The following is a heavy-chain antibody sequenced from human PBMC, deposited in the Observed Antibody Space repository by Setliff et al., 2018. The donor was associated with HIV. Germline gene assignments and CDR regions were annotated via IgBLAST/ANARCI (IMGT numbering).Heavy chain of an antibody. Sequence: GASVKVSCKASGGTFSSYAISWVRQAPGQGLEWMGGIIPIFNTANYAQKFQGRVTITADESTSTAYMELRSLRSEDTAVYYCARIVRPSYYYYYMDVWGKGTTVTVSS. CDR2: IIPIFNTA. D-gene: IGHD3-10*02. CDR1: GGTFSSYA. CDR3: ARIVRPSYYYYYMDV. J-gene: IGHJ6*03. V-gene: IGHV1-69*13.